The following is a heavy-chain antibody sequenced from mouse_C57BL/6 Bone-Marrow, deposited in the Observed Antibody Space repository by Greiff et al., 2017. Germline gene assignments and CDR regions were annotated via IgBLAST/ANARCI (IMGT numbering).Heavy chain of an antibody. D-gene: IGHD2-4*01. V-gene: IGHV1-64*01. Sequence: QVQLQQPGAELVKPGASVKLSCKASGYTFTSYWMHWVKQRPGQGLEWIGMIHPNSGSTNYNEKFKSKATLTVDKSSSTAYMQLSSLTSEDSAVYYCARYPIYYDYDGGVRYAMDYWGQGTSVTVSS. CDR1: GYTFTSYW. J-gene: IGHJ4*01. CDR2: IHPNSGST. CDR3: ARYPIYYDYDGGVRYAMDY.